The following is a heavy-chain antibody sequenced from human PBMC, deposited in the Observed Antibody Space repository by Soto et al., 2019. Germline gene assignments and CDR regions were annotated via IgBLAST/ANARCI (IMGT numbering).Heavy chain of an antibody. V-gene: IGHV3-7*04. D-gene: IGHD3-22*01. CDR2: IKQDGSEK. J-gene: IGHJ4*02. CDR1: GFTFSSYW. CDR3: ARDRRAYYYDSSGYYPFDY. Sequence: EVPLVESGGGLVQPGGSLRLSCAASGFTFSSYWMSWVRQAPGKGLEWVANIKQDGSEKYYVDSVKGRFTISRDNAKNSLYLQMNSLRAEDTAVYYCARDRRAYYYDSSGYYPFDYWGQGTLVTVSS.